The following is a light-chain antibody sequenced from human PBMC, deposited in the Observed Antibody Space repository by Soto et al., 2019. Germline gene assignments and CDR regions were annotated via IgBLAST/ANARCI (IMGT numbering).Light chain of an antibody. CDR2: DVS. CDR1: SSDVGGYNY. J-gene: IGLJ1*01. CDR3: SSYRTSNTRQIV. V-gene: IGLV2-14*03. Sequence: QSALTQPASVSGSPGQSITISCTGTSSDVGGYNYVSWYQHHPGKAPQLMIYDVSNRPSGVSNRFSGPKSGNTASLSISGLQHEDEADYYCSSYRTSNTRQIVCGTGTKLTVL.